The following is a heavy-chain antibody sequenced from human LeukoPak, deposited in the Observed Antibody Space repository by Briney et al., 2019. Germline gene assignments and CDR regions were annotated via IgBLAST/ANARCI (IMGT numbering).Heavy chain of an antibody. V-gene: IGHV4-4*07. CDR3: ASGSSGYDP. CDR2: IYSSGTT. CDR1: GGSISNYY. J-gene: IGHJ5*02. Sequence: SETLSLTCTVSGGSISNYYWSWIRQPAGKGLEWIGRIYSSGTTIYNPSLKSRVAMSVDTSKNQFSLKLSSVTAADTAVYFCASGSSGYDPWGQGTLVTVSS. D-gene: IGHD5-12*01.